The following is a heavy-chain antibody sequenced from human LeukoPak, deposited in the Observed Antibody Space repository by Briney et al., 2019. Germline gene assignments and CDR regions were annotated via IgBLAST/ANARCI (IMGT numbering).Heavy chain of an antibody. CDR3: ARGEGDIVLMVYASVGAFDI. V-gene: IGHV3-53*05. D-gene: IGHD2-8*01. J-gene: IGHJ3*02. Sequence: GGSLRLSCAASGFTVSSNYMSWVRQAPGKGLEWVSVIYSGGSTYYADSVKGRFTISRDNSKNTLYLQMNSLRAEDTAVYYCARGEGDIVLMVYASVGAFDIWGQGTMVTVSS. CDR1: GFTVSSNY. CDR2: IYSGGST.